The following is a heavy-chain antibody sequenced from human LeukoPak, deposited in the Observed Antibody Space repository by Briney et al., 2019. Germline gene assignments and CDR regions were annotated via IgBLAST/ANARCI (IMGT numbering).Heavy chain of an antibody. CDR3: ANRGFGPGKGNWFDP. Sequence: EASVKVSCKASGGTFSSYAISWVRQAPGQGLEWMGGIIPIFGTANYAQKFQGRVTITADKSTSTAYMELSSLRSEDTAVYYCANRGFGPGKGNWFDPWGQGTLVTVSS. D-gene: IGHD3-10*01. J-gene: IGHJ5*02. CDR2: IIPIFGTA. V-gene: IGHV1-69*06. CDR1: GGTFSSYA.